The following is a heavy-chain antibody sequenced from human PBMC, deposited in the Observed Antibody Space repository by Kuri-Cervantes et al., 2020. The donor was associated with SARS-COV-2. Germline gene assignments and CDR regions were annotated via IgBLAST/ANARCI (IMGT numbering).Heavy chain of an antibody. V-gene: IGHV1-2*04. CDR3: ARSGPGAISREDGACDI. Sequence: ASVKVCCKASGYTFTGYYMHWVRQAPGQGLEWMGWINPNSGGTNYAQKFQGWATMTRDTSISTVYMELSSLRSDDTAMYYCARSGPGAISREDGACDIWGQGTMVTVSS. D-gene: IGHD5-24*01. J-gene: IGHJ3*02. CDR2: INPNSGGT. CDR1: GYTFTGYY.